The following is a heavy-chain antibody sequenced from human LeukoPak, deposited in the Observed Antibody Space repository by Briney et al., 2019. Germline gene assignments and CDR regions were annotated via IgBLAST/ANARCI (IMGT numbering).Heavy chain of an antibody. J-gene: IGHJ6*02. CDR2: ISGSGGST. D-gene: IGHD3-10*01. V-gene: IGHV3-23*01. CDR3: AKFRSGRTYGMDV. Sequence: GGSLRLSCAASGFIFSSYAMSWVRQAPGKGLEWVSAISGSGGSTYYADSVKGRFTISRDNSKNTLYLQMNSLRAEDTAVYYCAKFRSGRTYGMDVWGQGTTVTVSS. CDR1: GFIFSSYA.